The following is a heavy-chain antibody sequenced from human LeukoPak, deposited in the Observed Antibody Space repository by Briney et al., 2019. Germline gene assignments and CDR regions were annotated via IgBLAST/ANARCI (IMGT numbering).Heavy chain of an antibody. J-gene: IGHJ4*02. V-gene: IGHV5-51*01. Sequence: AGESLKISCKGSGYSFTSYWIGWVRQMPGKGLEWMGIIYPGDSDTRYSPSFQGPVTISADKSISTAYLQWSSLKASDTAMYYCARRSGRDGYPFDYWGQGTLVTVSS. CDR1: GYSFTSYW. CDR3: ARRSGRDGYPFDY. D-gene: IGHD5-24*01. CDR2: IYPGDSDT.